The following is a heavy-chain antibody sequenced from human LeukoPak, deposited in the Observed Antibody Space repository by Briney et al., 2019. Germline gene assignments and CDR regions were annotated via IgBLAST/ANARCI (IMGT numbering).Heavy chain of an antibody. D-gene: IGHD3-10*01. CDR1: GGSIISYY. J-gene: IGHJ4*02. V-gene: IGHV4-59*01. CDR3: ARGPMMVRGYYYFDY. CDR2: IYYSGST. Sequence: SETLSLTCTVSGGSIISYYWSWIRQPPGKGLEWIGYIYYSGSTNYNPSLKSRVTISVDTSKNQFSLKLSSVTAADTAVYYCARGPMMVRGYYYFDYWGQGTLVTVSS.